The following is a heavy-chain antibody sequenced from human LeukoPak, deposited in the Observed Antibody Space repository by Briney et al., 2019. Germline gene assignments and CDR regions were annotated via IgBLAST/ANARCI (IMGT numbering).Heavy chain of an antibody. D-gene: IGHD4-17*01. Sequence: ASVKVSCKASGYTFTGYYMHWVRQAPGQGLEWMGWINPNSGGTNYAQKFQGRVTMTRDTSISTAYMELSRLRSDDTTVYYCARDEGNDYGDYRWFDPWGQGTLVTVSS. J-gene: IGHJ5*02. CDR1: GYTFTGYY. CDR2: INPNSGGT. V-gene: IGHV1-2*02. CDR3: ARDEGNDYGDYRWFDP.